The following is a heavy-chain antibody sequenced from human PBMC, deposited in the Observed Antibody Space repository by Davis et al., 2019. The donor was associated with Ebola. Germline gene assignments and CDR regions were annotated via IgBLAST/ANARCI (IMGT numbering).Heavy chain of an antibody. V-gene: IGHV3-53*01. D-gene: IGHD2-2*01. Sequence: GESLKISCAASGFIVSSNYMSWVRQAPGKGLEWVSVIYSGGRTYYADSVKGRFTISRDNAKNSLYLQMNSLRAEDTAVYYCAREDQLLMDLWFDPWGQGTLVTVSS. CDR2: IYSGGRT. J-gene: IGHJ5*02. CDR1: GFIVSSNY. CDR3: AREDQLLMDLWFDP.